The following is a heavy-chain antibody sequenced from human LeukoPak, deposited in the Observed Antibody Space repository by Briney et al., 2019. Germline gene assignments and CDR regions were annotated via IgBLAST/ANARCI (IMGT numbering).Heavy chain of an antibody. Sequence: SETLSLTCAVYGGSFSGYYWGWIRQPPGKGLEWIGEISHSGSTNYNPSLKSRVTISVDTSKNQFSLKLSSVTAADTAVYYCAREETDYGGNSLWFDPWGQGTLVTVSS. CDR3: AREETDYGGNSLWFDP. J-gene: IGHJ5*02. CDR2: ISHSGST. CDR1: GGSFSGYY. V-gene: IGHV4-34*01. D-gene: IGHD4-23*01.